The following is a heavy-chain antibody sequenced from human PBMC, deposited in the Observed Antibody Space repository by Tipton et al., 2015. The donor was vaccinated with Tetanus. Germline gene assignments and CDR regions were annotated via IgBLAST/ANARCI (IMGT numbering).Heavy chain of an antibody. CDR3: AGGWVGDLFGVGAFAI. CDR2: IYYSGST. D-gene: IGHD3-10*01. V-gene: IGHV4-59*01. Sequence: TLSLTCTISGGSIGNFYWAWIRQPPGTGLELIGYIYYSGSTNYYPSLTSRVTISLYTSKNQFSLKMSSVTAADTAMYYCAGGWVGDLFGVGAFAIWGRGTMVTVSS. CDR1: GGSIGNFY. J-gene: IGHJ3*02.